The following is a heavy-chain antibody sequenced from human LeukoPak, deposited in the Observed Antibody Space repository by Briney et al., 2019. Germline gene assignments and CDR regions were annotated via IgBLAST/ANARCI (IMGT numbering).Heavy chain of an antibody. Sequence: GGSLRLSCAASGFTFSSYSMNWVRQAPGKGLEWVSSISSSSSYMYYADSVKGRFTISRDNAKNSLYLQMNSLRAEDTAVYYCARVEPPDFWSGYYTGLYFDYWGQGTLVTVSS. CDR2: ISSSSSYM. CDR3: ARVEPPDFWSGYYTGLYFDY. J-gene: IGHJ4*02. V-gene: IGHV3-21*01. D-gene: IGHD3-3*01. CDR1: GFTFSSYS.